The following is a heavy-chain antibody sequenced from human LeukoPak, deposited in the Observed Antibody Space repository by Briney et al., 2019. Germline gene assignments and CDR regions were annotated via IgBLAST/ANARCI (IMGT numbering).Heavy chain of an antibody. D-gene: IGHD6-13*01. CDR1: GFTFSRYW. CDR3: ARVVGQQQLVPHDYYYYYGMDV. J-gene: IGHJ6*02. V-gene: IGHV3-74*01. CDR2: INPDGSTT. Sequence: PGGSLRLSCAASGFTFSRYWVHWVRQAPGKGLEWVSRINPDGSTTTYADSVKGRFTISRDNAKNTVYLQMNSLRAEDTAVYYCARVVGQQQLVPHDYYYYYGMDVWGQGTTVTVSS.